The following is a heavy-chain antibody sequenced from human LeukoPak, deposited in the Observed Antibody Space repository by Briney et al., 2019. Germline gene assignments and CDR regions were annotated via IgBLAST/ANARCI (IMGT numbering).Heavy chain of an antibody. CDR1: GFTFVDYA. Sequence: GGSLRLSCAASGFTFVDYAMHWVRHAPGKGLEWVSLISWDGGSTYYADSVKGRFTISRDNSKNSLYLQMNSLRTEDTALYYCAKDSSHGSGSYFHRYFDYWGQGTLVTVSS. V-gene: IGHV3-43*01. D-gene: IGHD3-10*01. J-gene: IGHJ4*02. CDR2: ISWDGGST. CDR3: AKDSSHGSGSYFHRYFDY.